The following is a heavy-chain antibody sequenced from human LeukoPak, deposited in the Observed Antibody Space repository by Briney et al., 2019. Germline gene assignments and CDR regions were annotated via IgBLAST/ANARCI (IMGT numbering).Heavy chain of an antibody. CDR1: GFTFSSYW. Sequence: PGGSLRLSCAASGFTFSSYWMSWVRQAPGKGLEWVSVIYSGGSTYYADSVKGRFTISRDNSKNTLYLQMNSLRAEDTAVYYCASRAAAGAALDYWGQGTLVTVSS. J-gene: IGHJ4*02. CDR3: ASRAAAGAALDY. D-gene: IGHD6-13*01. V-gene: IGHV3-66*01. CDR2: IYSGGST.